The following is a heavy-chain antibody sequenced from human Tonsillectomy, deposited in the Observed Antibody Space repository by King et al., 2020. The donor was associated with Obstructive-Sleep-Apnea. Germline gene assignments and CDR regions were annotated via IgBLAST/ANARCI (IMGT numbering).Heavy chain of an antibody. D-gene: IGHD3-10*01. CDR2: IFDDGDNK. Sequence: VQLVESGGGVVQPGRALRLSFEASGFIFRSYAIHRVRQTPGKGLAWVEGIFDDGDNKNYADSVKGRFTIPRVNSESTMYLQMNNLRPEDTAIYYCSREYYGSGTDAFVLWGQGTMVTVSS. CDR1: GFIFRSYA. J-gene: IGHJ3*01. CDR3: SREYYGSGTDAFVL. V-gene: IGHV3-30*04.